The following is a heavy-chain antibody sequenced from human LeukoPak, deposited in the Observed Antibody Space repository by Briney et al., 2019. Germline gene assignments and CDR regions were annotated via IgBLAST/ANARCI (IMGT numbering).Heavy chain of an antibody. CDR3: AKAWTGQPTNWFDP. CDR2: ISGSGGST. V-gene: IGHV3-23*01. Sequence: GGSLRLSCAASGFTFSSYAMSWVRQAPGKGLEWVSAISGSGGSTYYADSVKGRFTISRDNSKNTLYLQMSSLRAEDTAVYYCAKAWTGQPTNWFDPWGQGTLVTVSS. CDR1: GFTFSSYA. D-gene: IGHD3/OR15-3a*01. J-gene: IGHJ5*02.